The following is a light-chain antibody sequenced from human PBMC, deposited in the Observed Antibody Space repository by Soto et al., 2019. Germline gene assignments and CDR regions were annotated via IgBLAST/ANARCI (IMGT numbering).Light chain of an antibody. CDR1: RSEVGDYNY. V-gene: IGLV2-8*01. J-gene: IGLJ1*01. CDR2: EGH. CDR3: CLYIGATTYV. Sequence: QSALTEPPSASGSPGQSVTISCTGSRSEVGDYNYVSWYQQHPGKAPKVMISEGHRRPSGVPDRFSGSTSVNPASLTISALQADDQADYYCCLYIGATTYVFAPGTKAPVL.